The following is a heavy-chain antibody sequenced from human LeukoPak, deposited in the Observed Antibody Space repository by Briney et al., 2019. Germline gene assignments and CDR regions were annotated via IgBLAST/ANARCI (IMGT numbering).Heavy chain of an antibody. D-gene: IGHD3-3*01. V-gene: IGHV4-30-4*08. J-gene: IGHJ4*02. CDR3: ARDLIRDFWSGYYGNY. Sequence: PSETLSLTCTVSGVSISSGDYYWSWIRQPPGKGLEWIGYIYYSGSTYYNPSLKSRVTISVDTSKNQFSLKLSSVTAADTAVYYCARDLIRDFWSGYYGNYWGQGTLVTVSS. CDR2: IYYSGST. CDR1: GVSISSGDYY.